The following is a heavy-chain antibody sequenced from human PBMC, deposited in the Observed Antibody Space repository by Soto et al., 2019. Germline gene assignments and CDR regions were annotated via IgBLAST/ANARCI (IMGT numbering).Heavy chain of an antibody. D-gene: IGHD3-22*01. CDR2: IYYSGST. CDR1: GGSISSYY. V-gene: IGHV4-59*01. CDR3: ARDLYYYDSSAPIEAFDI. Sequence: SETLSLTCTVSGGSISSYYWSWIRQPPGKGLEWIGYIYYSGSTNYNPSLKSRVTISVDTSKNQFSLKLSSVTAADTAVYYCARDLYYYDSSAPIEAFDIWGQGTMVTVSS. J-gene: IGHJ3*02.